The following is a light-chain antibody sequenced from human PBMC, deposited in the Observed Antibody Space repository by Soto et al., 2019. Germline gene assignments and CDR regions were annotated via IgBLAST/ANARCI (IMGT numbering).Light chain of an antibody. CDR3: QQSYSTPIT. J-gene: IGKJ5*01. Sequence: DIQMTQSSSSLSASLGDRVTITCPASQSISSFLNWYQQKLGKAPKLMIYVASSLQSGVPSRFSGSGSGTDFTLTISSLQPEDVATYYCQQSYSTPITFGQGTRLEIK. CDR2: VAS. V-gene: IGKV1-39*01. CDR1: QSISSF.